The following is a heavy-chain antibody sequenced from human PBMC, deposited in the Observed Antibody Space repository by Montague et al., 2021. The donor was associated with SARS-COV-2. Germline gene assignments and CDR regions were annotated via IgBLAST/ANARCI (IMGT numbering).Heavy chain of an antibody. V-gene: IGHV4-39*01. J-gene: IGHJ4*02. D-gene: IGHD6-19*01. CDR2: IYYSGST. CDR1: GGSISSSSYY. CDR3: ARRVGQWLAGYQYYFDY. Sequence: SETLSLTCTVSGGSISSSSYYWGWIRQPPGKGLEWIGSIYYSGSTYYNPSLKSRVTISVDTSKNQFSLKLSSVTAADTAVYYCARRVGQWLAGYQYYFDYWGQGSLVTVSS.